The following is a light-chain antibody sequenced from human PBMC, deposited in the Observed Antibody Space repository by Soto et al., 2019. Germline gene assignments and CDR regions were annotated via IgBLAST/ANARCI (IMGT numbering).Light chain of an antibody. Sequence: DILMTQTPSSVSASVGARVSITCPASQGVASLLAWYQQKQGNAPKLLIYAASSLQSGVPSRFIGSGSGTDFTLNITGLQPEDFETYFCQQGYSFPISVGQGTLLESK. CDR1: QGVASL. V-gene: IGKV1-12*01. CDR3: QQGYSFPIS. J-gene: IGKJ5*01. CDR2: AAS.